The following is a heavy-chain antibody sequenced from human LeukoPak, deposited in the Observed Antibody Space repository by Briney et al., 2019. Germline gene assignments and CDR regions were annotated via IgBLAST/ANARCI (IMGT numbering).Heavy chain of an antibody. J-gene: IGHJ4*02. Sequence: SETLSLTCADHGVCFSGKYWSWLRQHTRKGLEWIGEINHSGSTNYNPSLKSRVTISVDTSKNQFSLKLSSVTAADTAVYYCARGPRPIRYYYDSSGYYFDYWGQGTLVTVSS. V-gene: IGHV4-34*01. CDR3: ARGPRPIRYYYDSSGYYFDY. D-gene: IGHD3-22*01. CDR1: GVCFSGKY. CDR2: INHSGST.